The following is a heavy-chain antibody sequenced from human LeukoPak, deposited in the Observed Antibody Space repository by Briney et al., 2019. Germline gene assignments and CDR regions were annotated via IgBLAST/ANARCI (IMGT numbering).Heavy chain of an antibody. CDR1: GFTFINYG. D-gene: IGHD6-13*01. J-gene: IGHJ4*02. V-gene: IGHV3-30*02. CDR2: IQYSGNNK. CDR3: ARAEAAAGN. Sequence: GGSLRLSCAASGFTFINYGMHWVRQASGKGLEWVAFIQYSGNNKYYADSVKGRLTISRDNAKNSLYLQMNSLRAEDTAVYYCARAEAAAGNWGQGTLVTVSS.